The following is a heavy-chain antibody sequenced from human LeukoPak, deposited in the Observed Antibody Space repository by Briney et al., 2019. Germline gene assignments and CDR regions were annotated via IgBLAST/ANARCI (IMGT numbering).Heavy chain of an antibody. D-gene: IGHD2-15*01. V-gene: IGHV4-39*07. CDR1: GDSISSSSYF. J-gene: IGHJ2*01. Sequence: PSETLSLTCTVSGDSISSSSYFWGWIRQSPGQGLEWIGTSYYTGNTYYNPSLKSRVTISLDTSRNQFSLRLTSVIAADTALYYCARMRSYWYFDPWGRGTLVAVSS. CDR3: ARMRSYWYFDP. CDR2: SYYTGNT.